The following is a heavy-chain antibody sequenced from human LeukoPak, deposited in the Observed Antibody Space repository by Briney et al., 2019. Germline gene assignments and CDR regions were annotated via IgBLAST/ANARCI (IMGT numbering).Heavy chain of an antibody. Sequence: GGSLRLSCAASGFTFGSYAMHWVRQAPGKGLEWVAVISYDGSNKYYADSVKGRFTISRDNSKNTLYLQMNSLRAEDTAVYYCARSLGGYSYGYGDYWGQGTLVTVSS. CDR3: ARSLGGYSYGYGDY. CDR2: ISYDGSNK. CDR1: GFTFGSYA. D-gene: IGHD5-18*01. J-gene: IGHJ4*02. V-gene: IGHV3-30-3*01.